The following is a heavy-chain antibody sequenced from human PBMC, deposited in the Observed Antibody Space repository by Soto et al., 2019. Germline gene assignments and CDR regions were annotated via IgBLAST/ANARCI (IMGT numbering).Heavy chain of an antibody. CDR2: ISGFNGAT. D-gene: IGHD1-1*01. J-gene: IGHJ5*02. CDR3: PRDPNHVLTVTTVRFDP. CDR1: GYGFTSYG. V-gene: IGHV1-18*01. Sequence: QVQLVQSGPEVKMPGASVKVSCKASGYGFTSYGVSWVRQAPGQGLEWMGWISGFNGATNCAQKFQDRVTMTTDASTTTAYMELRSLRSDDTAVYYCPRDPNHVLTVTTVRFDPWGQGTLVTVSS.